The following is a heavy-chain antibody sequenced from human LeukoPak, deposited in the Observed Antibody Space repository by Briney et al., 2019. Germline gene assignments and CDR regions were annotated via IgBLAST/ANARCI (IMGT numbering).Heavy chain of an antibody. V-gene: IGHV3-48*04. CDR3: VRVGMGTYSGDH. D-gene: IGHD2-15*01. CDR1: GFTFSSYS. CDR2: ITSSSSTI. J-gene: IGHJ4*02. Sequence: GGSLRLSCAASGFTFSSYSMNWVRQAPGKGLEWISYITSSSSTIYYADSVKGRFTVSRDNAKNSLYLQMNSLRAEDTAMFYCVRVGMGTYSGDHWGQGTLVTVSS.